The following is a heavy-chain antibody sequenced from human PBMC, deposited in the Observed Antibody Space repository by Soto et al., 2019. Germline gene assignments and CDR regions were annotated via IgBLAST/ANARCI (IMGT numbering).Heavy chain of an antibody. V-gene: IGHV4-31*03. J-gene: IGHJ4*02. CDR3: ARGQWLRPYFDY. CDR2: IYYSGST. Sequence: QVQLQESGPGLVKPSQTLSLTCTVSGGSISSGGYYWSWIRQHPGKGLEWIGYIYYSGSTYYNPSLKSRVTISVDTSKNPFSLKLSSVTAADTAVYYGARGQWLRPYFDYWGQGTLVTVSS. D-gene: IGHD5-12*01. CDR1: GGSISSGGYY.